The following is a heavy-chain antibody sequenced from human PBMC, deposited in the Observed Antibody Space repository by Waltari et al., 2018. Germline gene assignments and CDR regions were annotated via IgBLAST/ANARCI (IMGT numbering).Heavy chain of an antibody. CDR2: INRSLSTA. V-gene: IGHV1-69*08. D-gene: IGHD1-26*01. Sequence: QVQLVQSGAEVKKPGSSVKVFCKASGGTFSSYAISWVRQAPGQGLAWMGRINRSLSTANNAQKCQGRVTITADKYTSTGYMELRSLRAEDRAVYYCAWGGSYPSYYYYGMDVWGQGTTVTVSS. J-gene: IGHJ6*02. CDR1: GGTFSSYA. CDR3: AWGGSYPSYYYYGMDV.